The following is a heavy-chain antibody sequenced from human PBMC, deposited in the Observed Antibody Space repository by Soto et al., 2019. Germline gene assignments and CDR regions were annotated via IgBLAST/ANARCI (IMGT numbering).Heavy chain of an antibody. CDR1: GGSFSGYY. CDR3: ARVNAGFGDVRWVYYYYGMDV. V-gene: IGHV4-34*01. CDR2: INHSGST. D-gene: IGHD3-10*01. J-gene: IGHJ6*02. Sequence: QVQLQQWGAGLLKPSETLSLTCAVYGGSFSGYYWSWIRQPPGKGLEWIGEINHSGSTNYNPSLKSRVTISVDTSKNQFSLKLSSVTAADTAVYYCARVNAGFGDVRWVYYYYGMDVWGQGTTVTVSS.